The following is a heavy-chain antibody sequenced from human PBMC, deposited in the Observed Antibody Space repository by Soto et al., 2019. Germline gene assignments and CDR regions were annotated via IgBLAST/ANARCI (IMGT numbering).Heavy chain of an antibody. Sequence: SETLSHTCAVSGDSIKTETWWSWLRQLPGTGLEWIGEIKHTGDANANPALRSRVSMSVDRTKNQFFLNLRSVSAADTAVYFCSGDVGLQRFESWGQGTLVTVSS. D-gene: IGHD1-26*01. J-gene: IGHJ5*01. CDR1: GDSIKTETW. V-gene: IGHV4-4*02. CDR3: SGDVGLQRFES. CDR2: IKHTGDA.